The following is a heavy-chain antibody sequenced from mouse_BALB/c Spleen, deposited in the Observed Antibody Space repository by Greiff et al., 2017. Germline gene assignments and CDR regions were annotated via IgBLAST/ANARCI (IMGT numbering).Heavy chain of an antibody. CDR1: GFTFSSFG. CDR3: ARREYYAMDY. Sequence: EVMLVESGGGLVQPGGSRKLSCAASGFTFSSFGMHWVRQAPEKGLEWVAYISSGSSTIYYADTVKGRFTISRDNPKNTLFLQMTSLRSEDTAMYYCARREYYAMDYWGQGTSVTVSS. J-gene: IGHJ4*01. CDR2: ISSGSSTI. V-gene: IGHV5-17*02.